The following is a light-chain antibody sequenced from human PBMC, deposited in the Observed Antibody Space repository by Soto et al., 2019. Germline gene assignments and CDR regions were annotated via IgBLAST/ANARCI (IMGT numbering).Light chain of an antibody. CDR3: QQYNNWPQT. Sequence: EIVMTQSPATLSVSPGERATLSCRASQSVSSNLAWYQQKPGQAPRLLLYCASTRATVIRARFSGSGSGTEFTLTISSLQAEDFAVYYCQQYNNWPQTFGQGTKVELK. V-gene: IGKV3-15*01. J-gene: IGKJ1*01. CDR2: CAS. CDR1: QSVSSN.